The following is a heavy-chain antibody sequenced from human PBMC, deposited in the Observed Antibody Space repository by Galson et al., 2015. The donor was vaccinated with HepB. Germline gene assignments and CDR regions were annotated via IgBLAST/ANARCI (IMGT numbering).Heavy chain of an antibody. J-gene: IGHJ4*02. CDR3: ARNASTGGFDF. CDR1: GYTFTTFP. Sequence: SVKVSCKASGYTFTTFPMHWVRQAPGQSLEWMGYISAANGDTKYSQKFQDRVTITGDTSANTAFMELSNLNSEDTAVYYCARNASTGGFDFWGQGALVTVSS. V-gene: IGHV1-3*01. CDR2: ISAANGDT. D-gene: IGHD1-14*01.